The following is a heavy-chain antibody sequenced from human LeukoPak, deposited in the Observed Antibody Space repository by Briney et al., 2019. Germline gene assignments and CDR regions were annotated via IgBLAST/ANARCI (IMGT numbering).Heavy chain of an antibody. Sequence: GGSVKVSCKASGGTFSSYAISWVRQAPGQGLEWMGRIIPILGIANYAQKFQGRVTITADKSTSTAYMELSSLRSEDTAVYYCARLYCSGGSCYGHFDYWGQGTLVTVSS. CDR2: IIPILGIA. V-gene: IGHV1-69*04. J-gene: IGHJ4*02. CDR1: GGTFSSYA. D-gene: IGHD2-15*01. CDR3: ARLYCSGGSCYGHFDY.